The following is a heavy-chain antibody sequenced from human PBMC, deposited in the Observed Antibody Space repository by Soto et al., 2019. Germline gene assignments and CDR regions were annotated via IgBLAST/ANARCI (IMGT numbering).Heavy chain of an antibody. V-gene: IGHV1-18*01. J-gene: IGHJ4*02. CDR3: ARDKGSKAWYYFFDF. CDR2: ISAYNGNT. Sequence: ASVKVSCKASGYTFTTYGIAWVRQAPGQGLEWLGWISAYNGNTNYAQKFQGRVTMTTETSTNTAYMEVRSLRSDDTAVYYCARDKGSKAWYYFFDFWGQGTLVTVSS. D-gene: IGHD1-26*01. CDR1: GYTFTTYG.